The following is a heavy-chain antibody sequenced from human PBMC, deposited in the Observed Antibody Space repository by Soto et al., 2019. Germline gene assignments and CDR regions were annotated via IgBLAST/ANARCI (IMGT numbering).Heavy chain of an antibody. J-gene: IGHJ4*02. CDR2: VSTYNGNT. Sequence: GASVKVSCKASGYSFTTYPITWVRQAPGQGLEWLGWVSTYNGNTNYAQGLQGRVSMTTDTSTSTAYLELRNLRSDDTAVYYCAREGSGWHFDNWGQGTPVTASS. CDR1: GYSFTTYP. CDR3: AREGSGWHFDN. D-gene: IGHD6-19*01. V-gene: IGHV1-18*01.